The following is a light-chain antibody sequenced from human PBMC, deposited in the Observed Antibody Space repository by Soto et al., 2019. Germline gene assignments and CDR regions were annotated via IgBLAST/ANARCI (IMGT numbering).Light chain of an antibody. Sequence: QSVLTQPPSASGTPGQRVAISCSGGSSDIGSNPVNWYLHLPGAAPKLLIYRDNQRPSGVPDRFSGSKSGTSASLTIRELQAEDGADYFCSAWDDNIYGPVFGGGTKLTVL. J-gene: IGLJ2*01. CDR1: SSDIGSNP. CDR2: RDN. V-gene: IGLV1-44*01. CDR3: SAWDDNIYGPV.